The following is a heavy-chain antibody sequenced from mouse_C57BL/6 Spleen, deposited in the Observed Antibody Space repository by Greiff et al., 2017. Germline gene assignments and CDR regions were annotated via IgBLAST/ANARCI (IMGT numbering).Heavy chain of an antibody. Sequence: VKVVASGPELVKPGASVKISCKASGYAFSSSWMNWVKQRPGKGLEWIGRIYPGDGDTNYNGKFKGKATLTADKSSSTAYMQLSSLTSEDSAVYFCARWGDYDYPFAYWGQGTLVTVSA. V-gene: IGHV1-82*01. CDR1: GYAFSSSW. J-gene: IGHJ3*01. CDR3: ARWGDYDYPFAY. D-gene: IGHD2-4*01. CDR2: IYPGDGDT.